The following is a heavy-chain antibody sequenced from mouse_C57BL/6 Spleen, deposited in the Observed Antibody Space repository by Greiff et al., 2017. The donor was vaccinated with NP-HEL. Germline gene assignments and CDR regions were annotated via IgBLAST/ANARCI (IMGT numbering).Heavy chain of an antibody. Sequence: EVQLQESGPELVKPGASVKISCKASGYSFTGYYMNWVKQSPEKSLEWIGEINPSTGGTTYNQKFKAKATLTVDKSSSTAYMQLKSLTSEDSAVYYCARRGSNGFAYWGQGTLVTVSA. CDR3: ARRGSNGFAY. CDR2: INPSTGGT. CDR1: GYSFTGYY. V-gene: IGHV1-42*01. J-gene: IGHJ3*01. D-gene: IGHD2-5*01.